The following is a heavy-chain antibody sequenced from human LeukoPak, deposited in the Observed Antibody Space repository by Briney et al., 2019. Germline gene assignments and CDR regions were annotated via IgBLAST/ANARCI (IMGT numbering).Heavy chain of an antibody. J-gene: IGHJ4*02. D-gene: IGHD3-10*01. V-gene: IGHV3-23*01. CDR1: GITLSNYG. Sequence: QSGGSLRLSCAVSGITLSNYGMSWVRQAPGKGLEWLAGVSDSGGRTNYADSVKGRFTISRDNSKNTLYLQMNSLRAEDTAVYFCAKRGVVIRVILVGFHKEAYYFDSWGQGVVVTVSS. CDR3: AKRGVVIRVILVGFHKEAYYFDS. CDR2: VSDSGGRT.